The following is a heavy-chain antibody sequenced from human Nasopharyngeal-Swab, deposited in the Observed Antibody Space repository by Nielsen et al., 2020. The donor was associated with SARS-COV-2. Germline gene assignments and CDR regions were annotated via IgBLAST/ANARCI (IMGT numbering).Heavy chain of an antibody. D-gene: IGHD1-26*01. CDR1: GFTFSSYS. CDR3: ARDPPVGATTVFDY. CDR2: TSSSSSTI. J-gene: IGHJ4*02. V-gene: IGHV3-48*04. Sequence: GGSLRLSCAASGFTFSSYSMNWVRQAPGKGLEWVSYTSSSSSTIYYADSVKGRFTISRDNAKNSLYLQMNSLRAEDTAVYYCARDPPVGATTVFDYWGQGTLVTVSS.